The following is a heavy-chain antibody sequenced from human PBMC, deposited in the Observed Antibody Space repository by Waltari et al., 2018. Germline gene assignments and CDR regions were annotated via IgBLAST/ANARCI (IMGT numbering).Heavy chain of an antibody. J-gene: IGHJ3*02. CDR2: INHSGST. CDR3: ARGRGGPTASDAFDI. V-gene: IGHV4-34*01. Sequence: QVQLQQWGAGLLKPEETLSLTCAVYGGSVSGYYWSGIRQPPGKGLEWIGEINHSGSTYYNPSLKSRVTISVDTSKNQFSLKLRSVTAADTAVYYCARGRGGPTASDAFDIWGQGTMFTVSS. CDR1: GGSVSGYY.